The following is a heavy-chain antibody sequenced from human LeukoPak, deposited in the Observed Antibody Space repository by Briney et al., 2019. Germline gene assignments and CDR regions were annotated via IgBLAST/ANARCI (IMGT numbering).Heavy chain of an antibody. J-gene: IGHJ4*02. D-gene: IGHD6-13*01. CDR3: ARFVGSSPPYYFDY. Sequence: SETLSVTCTVSGGSISSYYWSWIRQPPGKGLEWIGYIYTSGSTNYNPSLKSRVTISVDTSKNQFSLKLSSVTAADTAVYYCARFVGSSPPYYFDYWGQGTLVTVSS. CDR1: GGSISSYY. CDR2: IYTSGST. V-gene: IGHV4-4*09.